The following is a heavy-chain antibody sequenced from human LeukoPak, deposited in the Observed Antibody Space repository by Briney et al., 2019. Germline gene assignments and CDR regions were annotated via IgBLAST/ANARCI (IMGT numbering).Heavy chain of an antibody. CDR1: GGSISSYY. CDR3: ARDGATGSLLEY. CDR2: IYHSGST. D-gene: IGHD1-14*01. Sequence: PETLSLTCTVSGGSISSYYWSLIRQPPGKGLEWIGEIYHSGSTNYNPSLKSRVTISVDKSRNQFSLKLSSVTAADTAVYYCARDGATGSLLEYWGQGTLVTVSS. J-gene: IGHJ4*02. V-gene: IGHV4-59*12.